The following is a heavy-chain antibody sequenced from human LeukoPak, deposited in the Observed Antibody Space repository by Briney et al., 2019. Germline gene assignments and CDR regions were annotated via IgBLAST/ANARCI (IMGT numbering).Heavy chain of an antibody. V-gene: IGHV3-53*01. D-gene: IGHD3-16*01. CDR3: ARDSWDYV. J-gene: IGHJ4*02. CDR1: GFTVSNNY. Sequence: GGSLRLSCAASGFTVSNNYMSWVRQVPGKGLEWVSVIYSGGSTFYADSVKGRFTISRDNSKNTLYLQMNSLRAEDTAVYYCARDSWDYVGGQGTLVTVSS. CDR2: IYSGGST.